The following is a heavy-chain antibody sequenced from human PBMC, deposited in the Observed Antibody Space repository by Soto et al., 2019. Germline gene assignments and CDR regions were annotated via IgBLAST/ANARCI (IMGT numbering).Heavy chain of an antibody. CDR2: IIPIFGTA. V-gene: IGHV1-69*13. Sequence: ASVKVSCKASGGTFSSYAISWVRQAPGQGLEWMGGIIPIFGTANYAQKFQGRVTITADESTSTAYMELSSLRSEDTAVYYCAKNGGAYCSSTSCSSQNWFDPWGQGTLVTSPQ. D-gene: IGHD2-2*01. CDR1: GGTFSSYA. CDR3: AKNGGAYCSSTSCSSQNWFDP. J-gene: IGHJ5*02.